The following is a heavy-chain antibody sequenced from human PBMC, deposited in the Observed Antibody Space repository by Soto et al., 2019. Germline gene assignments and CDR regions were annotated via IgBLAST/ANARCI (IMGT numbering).Heavy chain of an antibody. D-gene: IGHD2-15*01. Sequence: GASVKVSCKTSDYSFTSYTITWVRQAPGQGLEWMGWIIADSGNTNYSQTFQDRLTITRDTSASTVYMDVSSLSSDDTAVYYCAKLGFCGGAPCYPLDIWGQGTKVTVSS. CDR2: IIADSGNT. CDR1: DYSFTSYT. J-gene: IGHJ3*02. CDR3: AKLGFCGGAPCYPLDI. V-gene: IGHV1-3*01.